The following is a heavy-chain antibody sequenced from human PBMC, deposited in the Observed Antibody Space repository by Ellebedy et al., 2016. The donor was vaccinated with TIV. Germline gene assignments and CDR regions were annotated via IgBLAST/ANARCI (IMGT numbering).Heavy chain of an antibody. V-gene: IGHV1-18*01. CDR1: GYTFTTYG. D-gene: IGHD5-18*01. CDR3: ARLKNIAMAAMVNRWFDP. CDR2: ISTYNGNT. J-gene: IGHJ5*02. Sequence: AASVKVSCKASGYTFTTYGITWVRQAPGQGLEWMGWISTYNGNTNYAQKFKDRVTMTTDTSTSTVYMELRSLRSDDTAVYFCARLKNIAMAAMVNRWFDPWGQGTLVTVSS.